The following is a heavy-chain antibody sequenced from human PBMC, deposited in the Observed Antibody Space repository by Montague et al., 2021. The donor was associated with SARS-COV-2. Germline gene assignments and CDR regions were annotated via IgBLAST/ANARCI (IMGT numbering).Heavy chain of an antibody. D-gene: IGHD3-3*01. Sequence: SETPSLTCTVSGGSISSSSNYWGWIRQPPGKGLEWIGNIYYSGSTYYNPSLKSRVTISVDTSKNQFSLKLSSVTAADTAVYYCARLNFHITIFGVVSSRVFDYWGQGTLVTVSS. CDR2: IYYSGST. J-gene: IGHJ4*02. CDR3: ARLNFHITIFGVVSSRVFDY. CDR1: GGSISSSSNY. V-gene: IGHV4-39*01.